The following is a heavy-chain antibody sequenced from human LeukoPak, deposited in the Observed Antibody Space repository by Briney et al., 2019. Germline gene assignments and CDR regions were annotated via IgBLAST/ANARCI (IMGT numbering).Heavy chain of an antibody. Sequence: AGGSLRLSCAASGFIFSGYSMNWVRQAPGKGLEWVSSISSTSSYIYYADSVKGRFTISRDNAKNSLYLQMNSLRAEDTAVYYCARDETSSGYYSPFDAFDIWGQGTMVTVSS. CDR1: GFIFSGYS. J-gene: IGHJ3*02. V-gene: IGHV3-21*01. CDR3: ARDETSSGYYSPFDAFDI. CDR2: ISSTSSYI. D-gene: IGHD3-22*01.